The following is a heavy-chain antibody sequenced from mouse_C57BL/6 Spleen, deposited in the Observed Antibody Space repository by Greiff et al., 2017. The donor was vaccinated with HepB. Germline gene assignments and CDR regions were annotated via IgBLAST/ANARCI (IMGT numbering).Heavy chain of an antibody. CDR1: GYTFTDYN. D-gene: IGHD1-1*01. V-gene: IGHV1-22*01. J-gene: IGHJ4*01. CDR3: ARVYYGSSPSYAMDY. Sequence: EVQLQQSGPELVKPGASVKMSCKASGYTFTDYNMHWVKQSHGKSLEWIGYINPNNGGTSYNQKFKGKATSTVNKSSSTAYMELRSLTSEDSAVYYCARVYYGSSPSYAMDYWGQGTSVTVSS. CDR2: INPNNGGT.